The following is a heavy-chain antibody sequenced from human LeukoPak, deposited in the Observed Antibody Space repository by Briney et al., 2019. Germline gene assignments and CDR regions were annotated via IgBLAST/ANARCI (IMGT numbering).Heavy chain of an antibody. D-gene: IGHD1-26*01. CDR1: GFTVSSNY. CDR2: IYSGGST. Sequence: GGSLRLSCAASGFTVSSNYMSWVRQAPGKGLEWVSLIYSGGSTYYADSVKGRFTISRDNSKNTLYLQMNSLRAEDTAVYYCARVGQGEWFFDLWGRGTLVTVSS. V-gene: IGHV3-66*01. J-gene: IGHJ2*01. CDR3: ARVGQGEWFFDL.